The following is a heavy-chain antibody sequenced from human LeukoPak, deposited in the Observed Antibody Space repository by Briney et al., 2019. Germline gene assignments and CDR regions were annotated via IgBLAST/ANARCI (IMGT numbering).Heavy chain of an antibody. CDR2: IYYSGST. D-gene: IGHD6-13*01. J-gene: IGHJ4*02. V-gene: IGHV4-59*01. CDR3: ARDSVPAAGYFDY. CDR1: GGSISSYY. Sequence: SETLSLTCTVSGGSISSYYWSWIRQPPGKGLEWIAYIYYSGSTNYNPSLKSRVTISVDTSKNQFSLKPSSVTAADTAVYYCARDSVPAAGYFDYWGQGILVTVSS.